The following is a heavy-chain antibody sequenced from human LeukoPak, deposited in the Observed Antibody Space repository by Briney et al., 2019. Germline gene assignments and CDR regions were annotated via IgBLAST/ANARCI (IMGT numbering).Heavy chain of an antibody. Sequence: GGSLRLSCAASGFTFSNYWMTWVRQAPGKGLEWVANINQDGSATYYVDSVKGRFTISRDNAKTSLYLQMNSLRAEDTAVYYCARETEIYTTSWSVALDYWGQGTLVTVSS. D-gene: IGHD6-13*01. CDR2: INQDGSAT. V-gene: IGHV3-7*01. CDR3: ARETEIYTTSWSVALDY. J-gene: IGHJ4*02. CDR1: GFTFSNYW.